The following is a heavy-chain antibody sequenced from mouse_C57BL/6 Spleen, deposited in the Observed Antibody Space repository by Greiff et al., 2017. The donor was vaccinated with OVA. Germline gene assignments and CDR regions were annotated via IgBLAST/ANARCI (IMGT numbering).Heavy chain of an antibody. J-gene: IGHJ1*03. V-gene: IGHV5-9-1*02. CDR3: TRDAVNWYFDV. Sequence: EVQRVESGEGLVKPGGSLKLSCAASGFTFSSYAMSWVRQTPEKRLEWVAYISSGGDYIYYADTVKGRFTISRDNARNSLYLQMSSLKSEDTAMYYCTRDAVNWYFDVWGTGTTVTVSS. D-gene: IGHD3-3*01. CDR2: ISSGGDYI. CDR1: GFTFSSYA.